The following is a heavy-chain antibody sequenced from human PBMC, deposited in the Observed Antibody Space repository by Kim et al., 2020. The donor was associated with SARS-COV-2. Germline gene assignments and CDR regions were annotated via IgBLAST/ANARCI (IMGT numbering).Heavy chain of an antibody. CDR2: INHSGST. CDR3: PRGLWTAAADY. Sequence: SETLSLTCAVYGGSFSGYYWSWIRQPPGKGLEWIGEINHSGSTNYNPSLKSRVTISVDTSKNQFALKLSSVTAADTAVYYCPRGLWTAAADYWGQGTLVTVSS. CDR1: GGSFSGYY. J-gene: IGHJ4*02. V-gene: IGHV4-34*01. D-gene: IGHD6-13*01.